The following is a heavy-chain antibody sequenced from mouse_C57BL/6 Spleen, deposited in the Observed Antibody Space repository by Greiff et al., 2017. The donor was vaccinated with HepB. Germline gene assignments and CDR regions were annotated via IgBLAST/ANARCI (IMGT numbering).Heavy chain of an antibody. CDR3: ARHAYRSSLYWYFDV. CDR1: GFTFSDYY. Sequence: EVKLVESGGGLVQPGGSLKLSCAASGFTFSDYYMYWVRQTPEKRLEWVAYISNGGGSTYYPDTVKGRFTISKDNAKNTLYLQLSRLKSEDTDMYYCARHAYRSSLYWYFDVWGTGTTVTVSS. D-gene: IGHD1-1*01. V-gene: IGHV5-12*01. CDR2: ISNGGGST. J-gene: IGHJ1*03.